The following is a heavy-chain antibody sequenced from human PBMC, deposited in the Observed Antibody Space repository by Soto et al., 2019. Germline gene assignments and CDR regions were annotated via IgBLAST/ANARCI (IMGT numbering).Heavy chain of an antibody. CDR1: GGSISSGGYY. CDR3: ARVFGEGIAARPYYGMDV. D-gene: IGHD6-6*01. J-gene: IGHJ6*02. CDR2: IYFSGST. V-gene: IGHV4-31*03. Sequence: QVQLQESGPGLVKPSQTLSLTCTVSGGSISSGGYYWSWIRQHPGKGLEWIGYIYFSGSTYYNPSLKSRVTISVDTSKNRYSLKLSSVTAADTAVYYCARVFGEGIAARPYYGMDVWGQGTTVTVSS.